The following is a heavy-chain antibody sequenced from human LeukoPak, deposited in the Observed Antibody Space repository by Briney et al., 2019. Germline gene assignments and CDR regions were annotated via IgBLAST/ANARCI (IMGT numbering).Heavy chain of an antibody. V-gene: IGHV4-61*01. J-gene: IGHJ4*01. CDR3: ARDYCTTTRCYPNYFDY. D-gene: IGHD2-2*01. CDR2: IYYSGST. CDR1: GASVSSSNYY. Sequence: SETLSLTCTVSGASVSSSNYYWSWIRQPPGKGLEWIGYIYYSGSTNYNPSLKSRVTISVDTSKNQFSLKLSSVTAADTAVYYCARDYCTTTRCYPNYFDYWGEGTLVTVSS.